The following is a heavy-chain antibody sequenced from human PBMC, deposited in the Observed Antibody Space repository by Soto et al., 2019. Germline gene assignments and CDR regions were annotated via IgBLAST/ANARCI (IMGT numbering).Heavy chain of an antibody. J-gene: IGHJ4*02. V-gene: IGHV3-20*04. Sequence: PGGSLRLSCAASGFTFSSYAMHWVRQAPGKGLEWVSGINWNGGSTGYADSVKGRFTISRDNAKNSLYLQMNSLRAEDTALYYCARGPPFREQWLVMVNFDYWGQGTLVTVSS. CDR1: GFTFSSYA. CDR2: INWNGGST. CDR3: ARGPPFREQWLVMVNFDY. D-gene: IGHD6-19*01.